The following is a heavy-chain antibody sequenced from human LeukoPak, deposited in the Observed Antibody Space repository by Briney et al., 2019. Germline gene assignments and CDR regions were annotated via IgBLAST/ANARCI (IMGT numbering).Heavy chain of an antibody. D-gene: IGHD1-26*01. Sequence: ASVKVSCKASGYTFTGCYMHWVRQAPGQGLEWMGWTNPNSGGTNYAQKFQGRVTMTRDTSISTAYMELSRLRSDDTAVYYCARGGSYGWVYYYYYMDVWGKGTTVTVSS. V-gene: IGHV1-2*02. CDR2: TNPNSGGT. CDR3: ARGGSYGWVYYYYYMDV. J-gene: IGHJ6*03. CDR1: GYTFTGCY.